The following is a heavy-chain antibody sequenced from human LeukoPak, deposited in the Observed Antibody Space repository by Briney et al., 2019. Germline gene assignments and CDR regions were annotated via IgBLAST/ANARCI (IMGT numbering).Heavy chain of an antibody. CDR1: GFTFSNYG. D-gene: IGHD1-26*01. J-gene: IGHJ4*02. CDR3: ARGSRVALYSGRAGSGGY. CDR2: ISYDGTNK. V-gene: IGHV3-30*03. Sequence: QPGGSLRLSCAGSGFTFSNYGMHWVRQAPGKGPEWVAVISYDGTNKYYADSVKGRFTISRDNAKNSLYLQMNSLRAEDTAVYYCARGSRVALYSGRAGSGGYWGQGTLVTVSS.